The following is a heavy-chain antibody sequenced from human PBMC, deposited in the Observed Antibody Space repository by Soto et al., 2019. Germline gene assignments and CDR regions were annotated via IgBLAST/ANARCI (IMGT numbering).Heavy chain of an antibody. J-gene: IGHJ4*02. CDR1: GFSLSTSGVG. V-gene: IGHV2-5*02. CDR2: IYWDDDK. D-gene: IGHD3-9*01. CDR3: AHKGPEDWPLDY. Sequence: QITLKESGPTLVKPTQTLTLTCTFSGFSLSTSGVGVGWIRQSQGKALEWLAVIYWDDDKRYSPSLKSRLSITKDTSKSQVVLTMTNMDPVDRASYYCAHKGPEDWPLDYWGQVTLVTVSS.